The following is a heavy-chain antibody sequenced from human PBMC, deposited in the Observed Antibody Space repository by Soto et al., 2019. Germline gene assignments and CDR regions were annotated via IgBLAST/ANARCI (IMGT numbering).Heavy chain of an antibody. J-gene: IGHJ4*02. Sequence: GGSLRLSCAASGFTFSDYYMNWVRQAPGKGLEWVSSISSSSSYIYYADSVKGRFTISRDNAKNSLYLQMNSLRAEDTAVYYCARVYRYFDWSPLRYWGQGTLVTVSS. D-gene: IGHD3-9*01. CDR1: GFTFSDYY. CDR3: ARVYRYFDWSPLRY. V-gene: IGHV3-21*01. CDR2: ISSSSSYI.